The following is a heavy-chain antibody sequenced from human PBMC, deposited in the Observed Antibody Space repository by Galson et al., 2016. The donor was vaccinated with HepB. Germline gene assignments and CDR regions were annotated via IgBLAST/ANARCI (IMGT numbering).Heavy chain of an antibody. CDR1: GDSVSSNSAA. D-gene: IGHD6-25*01. V-gene: IGHV6-1*01. CDR2: TYYRSKWYN. CDR3: AGEGASGYAVDY. J-gene: IGHJ4*02. Sequence: CAISGDSVSSNSAAWNWIRQSPSRGLEWLGRTYYRSKWYNDYAESVKSRITINPDTSKNQFSLQLHSVTPDDTAFYYCAGEGASGYAVDYWGQGTLVTVSS.